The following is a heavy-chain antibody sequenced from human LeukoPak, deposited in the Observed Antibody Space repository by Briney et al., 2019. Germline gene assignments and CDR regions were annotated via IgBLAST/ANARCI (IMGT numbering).Heavy chain of an antibody. CDR3: ARDDPRMKTPADY. V-gene: IGHV3-48*04. CDR2: ISPSSTSI. D-gene: IGHD2-15*01. CDR1: GFTFSRYS. Sequence: PGGSLRLSCAASGFTFSRYSMNWVRQAPGKGLEWISYISPSSTSIHYADSVKGRFTISRDNAKNSLYLQMNSLRAEDTAVYYCARDDPRMKTPADYWGQGTLVTVSS. J-gene: IGHJ4*02.